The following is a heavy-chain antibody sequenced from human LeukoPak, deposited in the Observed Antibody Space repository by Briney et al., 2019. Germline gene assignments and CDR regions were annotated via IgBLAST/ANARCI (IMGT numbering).Heavy chain of an antibody. D-gene: IGHD2-21*02. CDR2: GSGSYSTT. CDR1: GFSISSYA. J-gene: IGHJ4*02. Sequence: GGSLRLSCAVSGFSISSYAKSWVCNAQDPGQGLDSAGSGSYSTTYYEDSSQGRCTISRVNSKSKLYLLMNSLRAEAASVYYYAKEDCGVDCSTFDYWGQGTLVTVSS. V-gene: IGHV3-23*01. CDR3: AKEDCGVDCSTFDY.